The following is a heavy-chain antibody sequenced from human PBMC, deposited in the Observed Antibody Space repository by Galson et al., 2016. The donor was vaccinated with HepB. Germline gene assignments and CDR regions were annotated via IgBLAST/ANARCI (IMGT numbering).Heavy chain of an antibody. J-gene: IGHJ3*01. V-gene: IGHV1-69*13. CDR2: IIPKFGSP. Sequence: SVKVSCKASGGTFNSYVINWVRQAPGQGLEWMGGIIPKFGSPHYAQKLQGRVTISADESTGTVYMNLSSLQSEDTAVYFCARRGRGSNYLSFGLWGQGTVVIVSS. CDR1: GGTFNSYV. D-gene: IGHD1-26*01. CDR3: ARRGRGSNYLSFGL.